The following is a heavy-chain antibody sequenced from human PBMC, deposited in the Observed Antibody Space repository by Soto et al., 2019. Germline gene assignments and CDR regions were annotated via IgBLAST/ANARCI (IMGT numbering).Heavy chain of an antibody. Sequence: QITLKEAGPTLVKPTQTLTLTCTFSGFSLSSNGVAVGWIRQPPGEALERLALIYWDDDKRYRASLKTRLNITKNTSKNQVVLTMTDMDPVDTATYYCAHAFGGTSWPNDAFDVWGQGTVVTVSS. J-gene: IGHJ3*01. CDR3: AHAFGGTSWPNDAFDV. V-gene: IGHV2-5*02. CDR1: GFSLSSNGVA. D-gene: IGHD1-26*01. CDR2: IYWDDDK.